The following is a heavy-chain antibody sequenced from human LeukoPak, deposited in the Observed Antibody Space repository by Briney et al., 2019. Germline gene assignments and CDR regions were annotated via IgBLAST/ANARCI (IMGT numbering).Heavy chain of an antibody. Sequence: GGSLRLSCAASGFTFSSYWMHWVRQAPGKGLVWVSRISPDGSTTGHADSVKGRFTVSRDNAKNTLYLQVNNLRAEDTAVYYCARGPNSNWSGLDFWGQGTLLTVSP. CDR3: ARGPNSNWSGLDF. CDR1: GFTFSSYW. V-gene: IGHV3-74*01. D-gene: IGHD6-6*01. J-gene: IGHJ4*02. CDR2: ISPDGSTT.